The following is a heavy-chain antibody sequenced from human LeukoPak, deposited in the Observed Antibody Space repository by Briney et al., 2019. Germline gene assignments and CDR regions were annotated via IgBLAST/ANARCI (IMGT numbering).Heavy chain of an antibody. CDR3: ARGGPAAGRFDY. CDR2: IYSGGST. J-gene: IGHJ4*02. D-gene: IGHD6-13*01. V-gene: IGHV3-66*01. Sequence: PGGSLRLSCAASGFPFSSYSMNWVRQAPGRGLEWVSVIYSGGSTYYADSVKGRFTISRDNSKNTLYLQMNSLRAEDTAVYYCARGGPAAGRFDYWGQGTLVTVSS. CDR1: GFPFSSYS.